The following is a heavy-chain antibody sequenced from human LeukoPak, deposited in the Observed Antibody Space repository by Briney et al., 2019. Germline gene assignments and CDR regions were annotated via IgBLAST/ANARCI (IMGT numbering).Heavy chain of an antibody. J-gene: IGHJ4*02. CDR2: IYYSGTT. V-gene: IGHV4-31*03. Sequence: SETLSLTCSVSGDSISDGGYYWSWIRQHPGKGLEWVGYIYYSGTTYYNPTLKSRVSMTVDAWENQFSLSLTSVTAADTAIYFCGRGGFYVKYWGQGKLVTVSS. D-gene: IGHD3-22*01. CDR3: GRGGFYVKY. CDR1: GDSISDGGYY.